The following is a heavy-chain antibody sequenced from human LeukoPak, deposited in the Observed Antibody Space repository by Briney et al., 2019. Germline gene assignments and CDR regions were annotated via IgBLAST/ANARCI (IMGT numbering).Heavy chain of an antibody. CDR3: ARAGLRYCSSTSCAVTHYMDV. J-gene: IGHJ6*03. D-gene: IGHD2-2*01. CDR1: GDSVSSNSAA. V-gene: IGHV6-1*01. Sequence: PSETLSLTCAISGDSVSSNSAAWNWIRQSPSRGLEWLGRTYYRSKWYNDYAVSVKSRITINPDTSKNQFSLQLNSVTPEDTAVYYCARAGLRYCSSTSCAVTHYMDVWGKGTTVTVSS. CDR2: TYYRSKWYN.